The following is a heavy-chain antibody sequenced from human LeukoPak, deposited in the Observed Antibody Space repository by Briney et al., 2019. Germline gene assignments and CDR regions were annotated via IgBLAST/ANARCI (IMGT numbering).Heavy chain of an antibody. V-gene: IGHV3-23*01. CDR1: GFNFSSYA. J-gene: IGHJ6*03. Sequence: QPGGSLRLSCAASGFNFSSYAMSWVRQAPGKGLEWVSVISGSGGSTYYADSVKGRFTISRDNAKNSLYLQMNSLRAEDTAVYYCARPLTAAGYYMDVWGKGTTVTVSS. D-gene: IGHD6-13*01. CDR2: ISGSGGST. CDR3: ARPLTAAGYYMDV.